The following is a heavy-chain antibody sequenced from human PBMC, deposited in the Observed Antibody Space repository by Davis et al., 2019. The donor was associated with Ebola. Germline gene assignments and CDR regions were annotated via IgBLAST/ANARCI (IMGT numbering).Heavy chain of an antibody. V-gene: IGHV3-74*01. CDR2: INSDGSST. J-gene: IGHJ4*02. Sequence: HTGGSLRLSCAASGFTFSSDWMHWVRQAPGMGLVWVSRINSDGSSTRYADSVKGRFTISRDNAKNTLYLQMNSLRAEDTAVYYCVSGCSGGSCYGLGYWGQGTLVTVSS. CDR1: GFTFSSDW. CDR3: VSGCSGGSCYGLGY. D-gene: IGHD2-15*01.